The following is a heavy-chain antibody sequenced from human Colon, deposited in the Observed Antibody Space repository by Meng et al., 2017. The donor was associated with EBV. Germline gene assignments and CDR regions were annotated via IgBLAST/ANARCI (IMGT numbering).Heavy chain of an antibody. D-gene: IGHD2-21*02. CDR3: ARGDLDGDCYYCLDF. CDR1: GGSIRNDQW. Sequence: HVQLQESGPGLVKPSGSLSLTCDVSGGSIRNDQWWSWVRQAPGKGLEWIGEIYHSGRTNYNPSVKSRVSMSVDKSQNHFSLRLSSVTAADSAIYSCARGDLDGDCYYCLDFWGQGALVTV. CDR2: IYHSGRT. V-gene: IGHV4-4*02. J-gene: IGHJ4*02.